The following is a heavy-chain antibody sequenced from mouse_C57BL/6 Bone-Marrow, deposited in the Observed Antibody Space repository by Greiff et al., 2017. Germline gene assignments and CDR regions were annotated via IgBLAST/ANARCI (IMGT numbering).Heavy chain of an antibody. Sequence: QVQLQQPGAELVKPGASVKLSCKASGYTFTSYWMHWVKQRPGQGLEWIGMIHPNSGSTNYNEKFKSKATLTVDKSSSTAYMQLSSLTSEDSAVCYCAVLTVGAHYFDYWGQGTTLTVSS. D-gene: IGHD1-1*01. V-gene: IGHV1-64*01. CDR3: AVLTVGAHYFDY. CDR1: GYTFTSYW. CDR2: IHPNSGST. J-gene: IGHJ2*01.